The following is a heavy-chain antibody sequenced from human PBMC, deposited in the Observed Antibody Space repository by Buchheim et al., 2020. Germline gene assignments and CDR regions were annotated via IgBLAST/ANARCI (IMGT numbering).Heavy chain of an antibody. CDR1: GGSISSSSYY. J-gene: IGHJ4*02. CDR2: IYYSGST. Sequence: QLQLQESGPGLVKPSEILSLTCTVSGGSISSSSYYWGWIRQPPGKGLEWIGSIYYSGSTYYNPSLKSRVTISVDTSKNQFSLKLSSVTAADTAVYYCAIYSSGWYHYFDYWGQGTL. V-gene: IGHV4-39*01. CDR3: AIYSSGWYHYFDY. D-gene: IGHD6-19*01.